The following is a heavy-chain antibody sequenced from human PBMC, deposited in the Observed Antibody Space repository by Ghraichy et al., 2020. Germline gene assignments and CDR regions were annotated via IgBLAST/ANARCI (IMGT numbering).Heavy chain of an antibody. Sequence: GGSLRLSCAASGFTFSSYSMNWVRQAPGKGLEWVSSISSSSSYIYYADSVKGRFTISRDNAKNSLYLQMNSLRAEDTAVYYCARDHSSGWYDYYYYGMDVWGQGTTVTVSS. D-gene: IGHD6-19*01. CDR2: ISSSSSYI. J-gene: IGHJ6*02. CDR1: GFTFSSYS. V-gene: IGHV3-21*01. CDR3: ARDHSSGWYDYYYYGMDV.